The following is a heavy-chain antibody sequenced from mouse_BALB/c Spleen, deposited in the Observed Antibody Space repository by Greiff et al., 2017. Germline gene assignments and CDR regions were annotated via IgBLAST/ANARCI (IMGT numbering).Heavy chain of an antibody. V-gene: IGHV5-9-3*01. J-gene: IGHJ2*01. D-gene: IGHD2-1*01. CDR2: ISSGGSYT. CDR1: GFTFSSYA. CDR3: ARYYGNYCDY. Sequence: EVKLVESGGGLVKPGGSLKLSCAASGFTFSSYAMSWVRQTPEKRLEWVATISSGGSYTYYPDSVKGRFTISRDNAKNTLYLQMSSLRSEDTAMYYCARYYGNYCDYWGQGTTLTVSS.